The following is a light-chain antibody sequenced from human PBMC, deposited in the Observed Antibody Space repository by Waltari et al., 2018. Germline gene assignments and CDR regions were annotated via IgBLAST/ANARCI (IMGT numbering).Light chain of an antibody. J-gene: IGKJ1*01. CDR3: QHHNNWPPRWT. V-gene: IGKV3-15*01. Sequence: EIVMTQSPATLSVSPGERATLSCRASQSVSSNLAWYQQKPGQAPRLLLYGASTRATGVPARFSGSGSGPEYTLTISSLQSEDFAVYYCQHHNNWPPRWTFGQGTKVEIK. CDR2: GAS. CDR1: QSVSSN.